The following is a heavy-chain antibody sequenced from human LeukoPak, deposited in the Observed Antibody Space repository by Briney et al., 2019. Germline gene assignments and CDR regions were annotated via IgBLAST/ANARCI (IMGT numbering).Heavy chain of an antibody. J-gene: IGHJ4*02. D-gene: IGHD5-18*01. CDR1: GFTFSGNA. CDR2: ISSNGGST. Sequence: GGALRLSCAASGFTFSGNAMHWVRQAPGKGLEYVSVISSNGGSTYYANPVKGRFTISRDNSKNTLYLQMGSLRAEDMAVYYCARESYGLFDYWGQGTLVTVSS. V-gene: IGHV3-64*01. CDR3: ARESYGLFDY.